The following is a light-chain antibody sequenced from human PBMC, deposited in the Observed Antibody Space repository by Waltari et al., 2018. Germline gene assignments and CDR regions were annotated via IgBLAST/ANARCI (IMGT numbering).Light chain of an antibody. CDR1: SSDVGGYNY. CDR3: SSYAGSNYV. V-gene: IGLV2-8*01. Sequence: QSALTQPPSASGSPGQSVTISCTGTSSDVGGYNYVSWYQQHPGKAPKLMIYEVSKRPSGGPDRCSGSKSGNTASLTVSGLQAEDEADYYCSSYAGSNYVFGTGTKVTVL. CDR2: EVS. J-gene: IGLJ1*01.